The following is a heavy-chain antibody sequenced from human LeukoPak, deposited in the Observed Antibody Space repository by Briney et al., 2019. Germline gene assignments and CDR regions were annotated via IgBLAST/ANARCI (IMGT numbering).Heavy chain of an antibody. CDR3: ATEDYGEIHLDY. CDR2: FAPEDAET. J-gene: IGHJ4*02. V-gene: IGHV1-24*01. Sequence: GASVKVSCKVSGYTLTEFSMHWVRQAPGKGLEWMGRFAPEDAETIYTQNFQGRVTMTEDTSTDTAYMELSSLRSEDTAVYYRATEDYGEIHLDYWGQGTLVTVSS. D-gene: IGHD4-17*01. CDR1: GYTLTEFS.